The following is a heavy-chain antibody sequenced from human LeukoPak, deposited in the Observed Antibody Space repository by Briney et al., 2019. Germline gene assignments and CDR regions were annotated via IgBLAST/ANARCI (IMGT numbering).Heavy chain of an antibody. CDR2: IYHSGST. Sequence: SETLSLTCTVSGGSISSSSYYWGWIRQPPGKGLEWIGSIYHSGSTYYNPSLKSRVTISVDTSKNQFSLKLSSVTAADTAVYYCARDGGYSYGYYYYYMDVWGKGTTVTVSS. V-gene: IGHV4-39*07. J-gene: IGHJ6*03. CDR1: GGSISSSSYY. CDR3: ARDGGYSYGYYYYYMDV. D-gene: IGHD5-18*01.